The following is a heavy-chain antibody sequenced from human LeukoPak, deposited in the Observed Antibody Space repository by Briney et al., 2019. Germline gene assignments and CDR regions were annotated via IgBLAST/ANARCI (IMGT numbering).Heavy chain of an antibody. J-gene: IGHJ4*02. Sequence: PSETLSLTCTVSGGSIGSYYWSWIRQPPGKGLEWIGYIYYSGSTNYNPSLKSRVTISVDTSKNQFSLKLSSVTAADTAVYYCAREGAVAGGFDYWGQGTLVTVSS. D-gene: IGHD6-19*01. V-gene: IGHV4-59*01. CDR2: IYYSGST. CDR1: GGSIGSYY. CDR3: AREGAVAGGFDY.